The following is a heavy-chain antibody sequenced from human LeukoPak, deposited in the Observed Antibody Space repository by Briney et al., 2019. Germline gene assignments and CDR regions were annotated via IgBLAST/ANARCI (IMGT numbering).Heavy chain of an antibody. V-gene: IGHV3-30*04. CDR3: PRGRYCSCGSCYGNYYYCYMDV. CDR1: GFTFISYA. J-gene: IGHJ6*03. Sequence: GGSLRLSCAASGFTFISYAMHWVRQAPGKGLEWVAVISYDGSIKYDADSVKGRFTISRDNSKNTLYLQMNSLRAEDTAVYYCPRGRYCSCGSCYGNYYYCYMDVWGKGTTVTVS. CDR2: ISYDGSIK. D-gene: IGHD2-15*01.